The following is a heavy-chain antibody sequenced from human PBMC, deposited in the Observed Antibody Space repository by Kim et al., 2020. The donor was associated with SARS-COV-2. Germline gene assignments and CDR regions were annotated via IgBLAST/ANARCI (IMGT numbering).Heavy chain of an antibody. CDR2: GGTT. CDR3: TRSRVFDY. Sequence: GGTTEYVPSLKGRFTRPRDDSKSVAYLQMNSLITDDTAIYYCTRSRVFDYWGLGTLVTVSS. J-gene: IGHJ4*02. V-gene: IGHV3-49*02.